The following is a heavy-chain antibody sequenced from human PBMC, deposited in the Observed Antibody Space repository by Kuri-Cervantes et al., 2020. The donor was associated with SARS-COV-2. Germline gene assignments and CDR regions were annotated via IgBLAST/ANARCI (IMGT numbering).Heavy chain of an antibody. CDR2: VYTSGIT. V-gene: IGHV4-4*07. CDR1: SASISSYY. Sequence: LRLSSAVASASISSYYWNWIRQPAGKGLEWIGCVYTSGITNYNPSLKSRVTMSVDTSNNQFSLKLNSVTAADTAVYYCAREGYCSSVSCFLFDYWGQGMLVTVSS. CDR3: AREGYCSSVSCFLFDY. J-gene: IGHJ4*02. D-gene: IGHD2-2*01.